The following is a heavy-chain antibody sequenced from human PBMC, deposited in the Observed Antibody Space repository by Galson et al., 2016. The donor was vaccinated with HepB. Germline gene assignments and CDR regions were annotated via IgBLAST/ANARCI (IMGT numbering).Heavy chain of an antibody. J-gene: IGHJ4*02. Sequence: SLRLSCAASGFTFTDYYMSWIRQAPGRGLGWVSYISSSGSAVYYADSVKGRFTISRDNAKNSLYLQANSLRAEGTAVYYCARDRDFWSGYSSAFDYWGQGTLVTVSS. CDR3: ARDRDFWSGYSSAFDY. CDR1: GFTFTDYY. CDR2: ISSSGSAV. V-gene: IGHV3-11*01. D-gene: IGHD3-3*01.